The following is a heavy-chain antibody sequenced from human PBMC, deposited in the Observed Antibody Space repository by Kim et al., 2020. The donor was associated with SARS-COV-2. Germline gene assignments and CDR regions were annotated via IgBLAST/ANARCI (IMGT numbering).Heavy chain of an antibody. CDR2: IKSKTDGGTT. Sequence: GGSLRLSCAASGFTFSNAWMSWVRQAPGKGLEWVGRIKSKTDGGTTDYAAPVKGRFTISRDDSKNTLYLQMNSLKTEDTAVYYCTTDTVAYYYYYYYGMDVWGQGTTVTVSS. D-gene: IGHD2-15*01. CDR1: GFTFSNAW. V-gene: IGHV3-15*01. J-gene: IGHJ6*02. CDR3: TTDTVAYYYYYYYGMDV.